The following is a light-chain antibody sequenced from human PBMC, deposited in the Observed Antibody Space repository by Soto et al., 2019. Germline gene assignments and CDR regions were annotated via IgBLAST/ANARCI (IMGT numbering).Light chain of an antibody. CDR1: SRGVGGYNY. CDR2: DVS. J-gene: IGLJ2*01. V-gene: IGLV2-14*03. Sequence: QSALTQPASVSGSPGQSITISCTGTSRGVGGYNYVSWYEQHPGNAPKLMIYDVSHRPSGVSDRFSGSKSGNTASLTISGLQAEDEADYYCSSYTSTDTLVVFGGVTKLTVL. CDR3: SSYTSTDTLVV.